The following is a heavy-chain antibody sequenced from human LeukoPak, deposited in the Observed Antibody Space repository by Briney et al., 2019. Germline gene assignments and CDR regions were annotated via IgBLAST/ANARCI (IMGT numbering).Heavy chain of an antibody. CDR2: INQDGSEK. D-gene: IGHD3-10*01. CDR3: AKDTHSMVRGVIPPDY. Sequence: GGSLRLSCAASGFTFSSYWMNWVRQAPGKGLEWVANINQDGSEKYYVDSVKGRFTISRDNSKNTLYLQMNSLRAEDTAVYYCAKDTHSMVRGVIPPDYWGQGTLVTVSS. J-gene: IGHJ4*02. V-gene: IGHV3-7*03. CDR1: GFTFSSYW.